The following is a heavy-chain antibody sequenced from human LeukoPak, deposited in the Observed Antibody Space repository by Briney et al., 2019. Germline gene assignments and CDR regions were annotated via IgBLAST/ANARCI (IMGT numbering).Heavy chain of an antibody. CDR2: ISYDGSNK. Sequence: GGSLRLSCAASGFTFSSYAMHWVRQAPGKGLEWVAVISYDGSNKYYADFVKGRFTISRDNSKNTLYLQMNSLRAEDTAVYYCARVDDAFDIWGQGTMVTVSS. CDR1: GFTFSSYA. J-gene: IGHJ3*02. V-gene: IGHV3-30-3*01. CDR3: ARVDDAFDI.